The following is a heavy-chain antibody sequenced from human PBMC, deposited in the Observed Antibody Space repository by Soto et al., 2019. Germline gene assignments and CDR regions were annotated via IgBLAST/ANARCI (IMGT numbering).Heavy chain of an antibody. Sequence: SETLSLTCTVSGGSISSSSYYWGWIRQPPGKGLEWIGSIYYSGSTYYNPSLKSRVTISVDTSKNQFSLKLSSVTAADTAVYYCARLRIGSSSDFYYYYGMDVWGQGTTVTVSS. CDR3: ARLRIGSSSDFYYYYGMDV. V-gene: IGHV4-39*01. J-gene: IGHJ6*02. CDR2: IYYSGST. CDR1: GGSISSSSYY. D-gene: IGHD6-6*01.